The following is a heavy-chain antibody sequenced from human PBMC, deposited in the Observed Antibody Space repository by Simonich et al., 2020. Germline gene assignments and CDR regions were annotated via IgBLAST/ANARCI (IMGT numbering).Heavy chain of an antibody. D-gene: IGHD5-12*01. V-gene: IGHV3-48*01. J-gene: IGHJ3*02. CDR3: ARDSSYYAFDI. CDR1: GFTFSSYS. Sequence: EVQLVESGGGLVQPGGSLRLSCAASGFTFSSYSMNWVRQAPGKGLEWVSYISSSSNTIYYADPVKGRFTISRDNAKNSLYLQMNSLRAEDTAVYYCARDSSYYAFDIWGQGTMVTVSS. CDR2: ISSSSNTI.